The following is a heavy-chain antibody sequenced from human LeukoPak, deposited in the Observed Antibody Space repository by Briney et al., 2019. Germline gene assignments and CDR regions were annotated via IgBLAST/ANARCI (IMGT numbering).Heavy chain of an antibody. Sequence: PSETLSLTCAVYGGSFTSYYWSWIRQVPGKGLEWIGEIHHRAGINYNPSLKTRVTISADTSKNQFSLKLSSVTAADTAVYYCARDLLWFGELFGWFDPWGQGTLVTVSS. J-gene: IGHJ5*02. D-gene: IGHD3-10*01. CDR1: GGSFTSYY. CDR2: IHHRAGI. CDR3: ARDLLWFGELFGWFDP. V-gene: IGHV4-34*01.